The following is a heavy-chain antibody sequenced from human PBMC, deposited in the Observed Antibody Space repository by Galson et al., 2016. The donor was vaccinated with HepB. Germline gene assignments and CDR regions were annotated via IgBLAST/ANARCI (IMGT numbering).Heavy chain of an antibody. Sequence: SLRLSCAASGFTFRNFWMSWVRQDPGKGLEWVANIKQGGSHTYYVDSVKGRFTISRDDAKNSLYLQMNSLRAEDTAVYYCARLWFGETHFDYWGQGAVVTVSS. CDR1: GFTFRNFW. CDR2: IKQGGSHT. CDR3: ARLWFGETHFDY. J-gene: IGHJ4*02. V-gene: IGHV3-7*01. D-gene: IGHD3-10*01.